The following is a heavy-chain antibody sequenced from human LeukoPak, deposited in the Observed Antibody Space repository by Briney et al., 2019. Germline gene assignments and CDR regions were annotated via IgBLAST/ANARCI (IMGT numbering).Heavy chain of an antibody. CDR1: IFIYSNSG. J-gene: IGHJ4*02. V-gene: IGHV3-7*01. CDR2: IKQDESAK. Sequence: GGCLRLSCTVWIFIYSNSGMVGPRGARGRAGEWVANIKQDESAKHYSDSVKGRFTISRDNAKNSLFLQMNGLRAEDSALYYCARDTDGSLDYWGQGTLVTVSS. CDR3: ARDTDGSLDY. D-gene: IGHD5-24*01.